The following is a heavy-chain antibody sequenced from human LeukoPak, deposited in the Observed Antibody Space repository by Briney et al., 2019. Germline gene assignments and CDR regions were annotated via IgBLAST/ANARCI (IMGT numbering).Heavy chain of an antibody. CDR1: GFTFDDHG. J-gene: IGHJ4*02. CDR2: INWNGGST. CDR3: ARDRSYGSFDY. V-gene: IGHV3-20*01. D-gene: IGHD5-18*01. Sequence: AGGCLRLSCAASGFTFDDHGMNWVRQAPGKGLEWVSGINWNGGSTFYADSVKGRFTISRDNAKNALYLQMNSLTAEDTALYHCARDRSYGSFDYWGQGTLVTVSS.